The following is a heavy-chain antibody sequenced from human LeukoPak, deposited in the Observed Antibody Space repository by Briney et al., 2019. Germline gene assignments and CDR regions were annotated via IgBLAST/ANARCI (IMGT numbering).Heavy chain of an antibody. D-gene: IGHD6-13*01. Sequence: SETLSLTCAVYGGSFSSYYWSWIRQPPGKGLEWIGCIYDSGSTDYNPSLKSRVTISVDTSKNQFSLKLTSVTAADTAMYYCARTSSSWLWGQGTLVTVSS. V-gene: IGHV4-59*01. CDR2: IYDSGST. J-gene: IGHJ4*02. CDR3: ARTSSSWL. CDR1: GGSFSSYY.